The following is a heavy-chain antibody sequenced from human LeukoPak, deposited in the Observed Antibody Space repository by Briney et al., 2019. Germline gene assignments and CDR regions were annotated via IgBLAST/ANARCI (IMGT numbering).Heavy chain of an antibody. D-gene: IGHD3-10*01. CDR2: IYSGGST. CDR1: GFTVSSNY. Sequence: GGSLRLSCAASGFTVSSNYMSWVRQAPGKGLEWVSVIYSGGSTYYADSVKGRFTISRDNSKNTLYLQMNSLRAEDTAVYYCAKGQYGSGSYYGLFDYWGQGTLVTVSS. J-gene: IGHJ4*02. V-gene: IGHV3-66*02. CDR3: AKGQYGSGSYYGLFDY.